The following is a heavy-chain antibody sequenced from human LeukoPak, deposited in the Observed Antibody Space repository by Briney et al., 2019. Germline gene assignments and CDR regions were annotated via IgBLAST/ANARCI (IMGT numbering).Heavy chain of an antibody. Sequence: SDTLSLACAVSGGSISSSNWWSWVRQPPGKGLEWIGEIYHSGSTNYNPSLKGRVTISVDKSKNQFSLKLSSVTAADTAVYYCARVVDCSSTSCYYFDYWGQGTLVTVSS. CDR3: ARVVDCSSTSCYYFDY. V-gene: IGHV4-4*02. J-gene: IGHJ4*02. D-gene: IGHD2-2*01. CDR2: IYHSGST. CDR1: GGSISSSNW.